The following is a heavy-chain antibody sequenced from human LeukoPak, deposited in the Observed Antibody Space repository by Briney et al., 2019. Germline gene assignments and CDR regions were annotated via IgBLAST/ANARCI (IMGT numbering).Heavy chain of an antibody. CDR3: VRNGYYSSDH. Sequence: GSLRLSCAASGFTFSSYSMNWVRQSPGKGLEWIGEISHSGTTNYNPSLKSRVTISVDGSRNQFSLRVTSMTAADSAIYYCVRNGYYSSDHWGQGTLVTVSS. J-gene: IGHJ4*02. D-gene: IGHD4-17*01. CDR2: ISHSGTT. V-gene: IGHV4-4*02. CDR1: GFTFSSYSM.